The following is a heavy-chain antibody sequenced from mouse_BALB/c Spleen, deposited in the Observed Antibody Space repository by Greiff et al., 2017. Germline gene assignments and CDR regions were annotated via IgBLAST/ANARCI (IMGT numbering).Heavy chain of an antibody. D-gene: IGHD2-10*02. J-gene: IGHJ2*01. Sequence: DVKLVESGGGLVKPGGSLKLSCAASGFTFSSYAMSWVRQTPEKRLEWVATISSGGSYTYYPDSVKGRFTISRDNAKNTLYLQMSSLRSEDTAMYYCARGQGYGNYLYYFDYWGQGTTLTVSS. CDR3: ARGQGYGNYLYYFDY. CDR2: ISSGGSYT. CDR1: GFTFSSYA. V-gene: IGHV5-9-3*01.